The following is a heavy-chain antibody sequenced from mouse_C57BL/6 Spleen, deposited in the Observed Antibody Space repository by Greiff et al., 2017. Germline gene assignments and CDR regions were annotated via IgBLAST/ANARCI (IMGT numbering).Heavy chain of an antibody. CDR1: GFTFSDYG. J-gene: IGHJ4*01. CDR3: ARVFYGYYAMDY. CDR2: ISSGSSTI. V-gene: IGHV5-17*01. D-gene: IGHD1-1*01. Sequence: DVMLVESGGGLVKPGGSLKLSCAASGFTFSDYGMHWVRQAPEKGLEWVAYISSGSSTIYYADTVKGRFTISRDNAKNTLFLQMNSLRSEDPAMYCCARVFYGYYAMDYWGQGTSVAVSS.